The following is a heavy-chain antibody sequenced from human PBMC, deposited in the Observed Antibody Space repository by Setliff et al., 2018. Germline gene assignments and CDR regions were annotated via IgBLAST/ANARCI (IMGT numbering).Heavy chain of an antibody. V-gene: IGHV4-39*07. CDR2: INHSGIT. Sequence: SETLSLTCIVSGGSVSSSAYYWSWIRQPPGKGLEWIGEINHSGITNYNPSLKSRVTMSVDTSKNQFSLKLNSLTAADTAVYYCARIKWFGETDCFDSWGQGTLVTVS. D-gene: IGHD3-10*01. J-gene: IGHJ5*01. CDR1: GGSVSSSAYY. CDR3: ARIKWFGETDCFDS.